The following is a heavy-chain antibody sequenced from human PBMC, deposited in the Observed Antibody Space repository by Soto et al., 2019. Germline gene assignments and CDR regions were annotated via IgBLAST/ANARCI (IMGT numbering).Heavy chain of an antibody. CDR2: IGTAGDT. J-gene: IGHJ3*02. D-gene: IGHD5-18*01. V-gene: IGHV3-13*01. CDR1: GFTFSSYD. CDR3: ARSLGGYSYGYYAFDI. Sequence: GESLKISCAASGFTFSSYDMHWVRQATGKGLEWVSAIGTAGDTYYPGSVKGRFTISRENAKNSLYLQMNSLRAGDTAVYYCARSLGGYSYGYYAFDIWGQGTMVTVSS.